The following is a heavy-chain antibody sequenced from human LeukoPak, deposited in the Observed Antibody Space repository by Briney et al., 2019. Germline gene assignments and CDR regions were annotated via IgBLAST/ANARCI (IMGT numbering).Heavy chain of an antibody. CDR1: GFTFSDYY. CDR3: ARAVGSGSFQTYYYYMDV. J-gene: IGHJ6*03. D-gene: IGHD3-10*01. Sequence: GVSLRLSCAASGFTFSDYYMSWIREAPGKGREWVSYISSSGSTIYYADSVKGRFTISRDNAKNSLYLQMKSLRAEDTAVYYCARAVGSGSFQTYYYYMDVWGKGTTVTISS. CDR2: ISSSGSTI. V-gene: IGHV3-11*01.